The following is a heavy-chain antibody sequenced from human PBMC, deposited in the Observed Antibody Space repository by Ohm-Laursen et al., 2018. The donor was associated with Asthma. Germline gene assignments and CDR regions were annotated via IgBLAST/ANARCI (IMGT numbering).Heavy chain of an antibody. CDR1: GGSLSSGIYY. D-gene: IGHD3-3*01. J-gene: IGHJ4*02. CDR3: ASYDFWSGSFDY. CDR2: IYYSGST. V-gene: IGHV4-61*01. Sequence: GTLSLTCTVSGGSLSSGIYYWSWIRQPPGKGLEWIGYIYYSGSTNYNPSLKSRVTISVDTSKNQFSLKPSSVTAADTAVYYCASYDFWSGSFDYWGQGTLVTVSS.